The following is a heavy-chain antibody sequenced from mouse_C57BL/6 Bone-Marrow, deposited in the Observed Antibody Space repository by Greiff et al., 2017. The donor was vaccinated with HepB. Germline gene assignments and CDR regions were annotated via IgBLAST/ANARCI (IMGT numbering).Heavy chain of an antibody. V-gene: IGHV5-17*01. J-gene: IGHJ3*01. Sequence: EVQLVESGGGLVKPGGSLKLSCAASGFTFSDYGKHWVRQAPEKGLEWVAYISSGSSTIYYADTVKGRFTISRDNAKNTLFLQMTSLRSEDTAMYYCARGTAYWGQGTLVTVSA. CDR2: ISSGSSTI. CDR3: ARGTAY. CDR1: GFTFSDYG.